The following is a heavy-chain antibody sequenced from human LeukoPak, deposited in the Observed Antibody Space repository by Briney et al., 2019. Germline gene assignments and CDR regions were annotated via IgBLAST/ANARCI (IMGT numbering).Heavy chain of an antibody. Sequence: GGSLRLSCAASGFTFSAYEMNWVRQAPGKGLEWVSYITADGTNKYDADSVKGRFTISRDNAKNSLYLKMNSLRVDDTAIYYCAREVEWELPDYWGQGTLVTVSS. J-gene: IGHJ4*02. CDR2: ITADGTNK. CDR1: GFTFSAYE. V-gene: IGHV3-48*03. CDR3: AREVEWELPDY. D-gene: IGHD1-26*01.